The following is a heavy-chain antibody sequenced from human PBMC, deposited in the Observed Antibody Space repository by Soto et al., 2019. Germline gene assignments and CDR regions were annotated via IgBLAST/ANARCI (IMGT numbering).Heavy chain of an antibody. CDR2: ISSSGGST. V-gene: IGHV3-23*01. CDR3: AKGAYSNYVLPII. J-gene: IGHJ2*01. CDR1: GFTFSSYA. D-gene: IGHD4-4*01. Sequence: EVQLLESGGGLVQPGGSLRLSCAASGFTFSSYAMSWVRQAPGKGLEWVSAISSSGGSTYFADSVKGRFTISRDNSKNTLYLQINSLRAEDTAVYYCAKGAYSNYVLPIIWGRGTLVIVSS.